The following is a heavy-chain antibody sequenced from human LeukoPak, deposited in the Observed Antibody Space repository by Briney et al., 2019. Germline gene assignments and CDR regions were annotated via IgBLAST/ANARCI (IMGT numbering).Heavy chain of an antibody. CDR2: IDTSGTT. Sequence: SETLSLTCTVSGDSISGDYCNWIRQPAGKGLEWIGRIDTSGTTNYNPSLKSRVTLSLDTSKNQCSLKVLSVTAADTAVYYCARVYSSSWLTLDHWGQGTLVTVSS. CDR3: ARVYSSSWLTLDH. J-gene: IGHJ4*02. V-gene: IGHV4-4*07. CDR1: GDSISGDY. D-gene: IGHD6-13*01.